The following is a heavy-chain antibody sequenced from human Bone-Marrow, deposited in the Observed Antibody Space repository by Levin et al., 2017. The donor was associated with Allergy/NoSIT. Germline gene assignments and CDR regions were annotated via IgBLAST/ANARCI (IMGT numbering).Heavy chain of an antibody. CDR3: ARGEIGSSGLFDY. D-gene: IGHD6-19*01. CDR2: INNNNGKT. J-gene: IGHJ4*02. Sequence: ASVKVSCKASGYTFTDYGISWVRQAPGQGLEWMGWINNNNGKTHYAQKFQGRVTMTTDTSTNTAYMELRSLRSDDTAVYYCARGEIGSSGLFDYWGQGTLVTVSS. V-gene: IGHV1-18*01. CDR1: GYTFTDYG.